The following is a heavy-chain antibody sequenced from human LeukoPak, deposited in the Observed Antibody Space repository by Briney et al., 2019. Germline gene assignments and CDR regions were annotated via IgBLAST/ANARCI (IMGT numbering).Heavy chain of an antibody. V-gene: IGHV3-9*01. CDR1: GFTFSSYW. D-gene: IGHD2-15*01. Sequence: GGSLRLSCAASGFTFSSYWMHWVRQAPGKGLEWVSGISWKSDNVAYADSVKGRFTISRDNAKNSLYLQMNSLRAEDTALYYCAKGPVAAIGDRALTWFDPWGQGTLVTVSS. CDR3: AKGPVAAIGDRALTWFDP. J-gene: IGHJ5*02. CDR2: ISWKSDNV.